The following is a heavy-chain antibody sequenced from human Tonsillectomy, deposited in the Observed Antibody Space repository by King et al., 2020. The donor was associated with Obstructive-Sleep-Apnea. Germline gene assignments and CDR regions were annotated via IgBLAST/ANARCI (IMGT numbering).Heavy chain of an antibody. V-gene: IGHV1-18*01. CDR2: ISAYNGNT. D-gene: IGHD3-22*01. Sequence: LQLVQSGAEVKKPGASVKVSCKASGYTFTSYGISWVRQAPGQGLEWMGWISAYNGNTNYAQKLQGRVTMTTDTSTSTAYMELRSLRSDDTAVYYCARVRGYYDSPTGGPYGMDVWGQGTTVTVSS. CDR1: GYTFTSYG. J-gene: IGHJ6*02. CDR3: ARVRGYYDSPTGGPYGMDV.